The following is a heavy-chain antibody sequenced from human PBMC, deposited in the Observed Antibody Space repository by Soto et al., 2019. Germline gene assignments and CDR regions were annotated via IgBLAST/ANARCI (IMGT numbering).Heavy chain of an antibody. CDR2: ISAYNGNT. CDR3: ARDAAVGLFDY. V-gene: IGHV1-18*01. D-gene: IGHD1-26*01. Sequence: VKVSCKASGGTFSNYGISWVRQAPGQGLEWMGWISAYNGNTKYAQKLQGRVTMTTDTSTSTAYMELRSLRSDDTAVYYCARDAAVGLFDYWGQGTLVTVSS. CDR1: GGTFSNYG. J-gene: IGHJ4*02.